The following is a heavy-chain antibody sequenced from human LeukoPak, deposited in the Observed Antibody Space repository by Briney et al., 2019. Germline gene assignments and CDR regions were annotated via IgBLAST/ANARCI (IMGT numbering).Heavy chain of an antibody. CDR3: ARDIAYDVDY. J-gene: IGHJ4*02. D-gene: IGHD3-16*01. V-gene: IGHV1-18*01. Sequence: ASVKVSCKTSGYTFTDFGTTWVRQAPGQGLEWVGWINTKTGQINLARKLQGRVTMTTDTSTRTAYMELRSLRSDDTAVYFCARDIAYDVDYWGPGTLVTVSS. CDR1: GYTFTDFG. CDR2: INTKTGQI.